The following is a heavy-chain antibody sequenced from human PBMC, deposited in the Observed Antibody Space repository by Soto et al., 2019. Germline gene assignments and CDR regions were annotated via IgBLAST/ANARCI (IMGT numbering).Heavy chain of an antibody. CDR2: INHSGST. CDR3: ARGRDFDY. J-gene: IGHJ4*02. Sequence: SETLSLTCAVYGGSFSGYYWSWIRQPSGKGLEWIGEINHSGSTNYNPSLKSRVTISVDTSKNQFSLKLSSVTAADTAVYYCARGRDFDYWGQGTLVTVSS. CDR1: GGSFSGYY. V-gene: IGHV4-34*01.